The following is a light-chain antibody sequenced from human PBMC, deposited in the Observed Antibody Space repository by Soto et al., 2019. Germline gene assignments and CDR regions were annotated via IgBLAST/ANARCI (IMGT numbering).Light chain of an antibody. V-gene: IGKV3-15*01. Sequence: EIVMTQSPATLSVSPGERATLSCRASQSVSSNLAWYQQKPGQAPRLLIYGASTRATGIPARFSGSRSGTEFTLTISSLQSEDFAVYYCQHYNNWPRTFGQGTKVEIE. CDR2: GAS. J-gene: IGKJ1*01. CDR1: QSVSSN. CDR3: QHYNNWPRT.